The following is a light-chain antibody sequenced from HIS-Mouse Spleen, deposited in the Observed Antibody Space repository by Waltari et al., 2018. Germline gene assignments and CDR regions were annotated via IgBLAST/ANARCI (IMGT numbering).Light chain of an antibody. CDR2: EGS. CDR1: SSDVGSYNL. Sequence: QSALTQPASVSGSPGQSITISCTGTSSDVGSYNLVPWYQQHPGKAPKLMIYEGSKRPSGVSNRFSGSKSGNTASLTISGLQAEDEADYYCCSYTSSSSWVFGGGTKLTVL. J-gene: IGLJ3*02. V-gene: IGLV2-14*02. CDR3: CSYTSSSSWV.